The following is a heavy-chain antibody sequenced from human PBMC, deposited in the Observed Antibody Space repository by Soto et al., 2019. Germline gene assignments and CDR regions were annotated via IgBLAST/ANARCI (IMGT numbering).Heavy chain of an antibody. CDR3: ARDRDWAFDY. CDR2: IFVDSSTI. CDR1: GFTFSSYR. V-gene: IGHV3-48*04. J-gene: IGHJ4*02. D-gene: IGHD3-9*01. Sequence: EVQLVESGGGLVQPGGSLRLSCVASGFTFSSYRMVWVRQAPGKGLEWLSYIFVDSSTIYYADSVKGRFTVSRDNAQNSLFLLMNSLRAEDTAVYYCARDRDWAFDYWGRGTLVTVSS.